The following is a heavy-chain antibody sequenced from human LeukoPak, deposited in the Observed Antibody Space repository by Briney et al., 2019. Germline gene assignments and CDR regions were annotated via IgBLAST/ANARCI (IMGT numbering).Heavy chain of an antibody. CDR3: ARDQVDSSAWYPRAYYMDV. V-gene: IGHV4-59*01. J-gene: IGHJ6*03. CDR1: GGSLSSYS. Sequence: SETLSLTCTLSGGSLSSYSWSWIRQPPRKGLEWIGYIYYSGSTNYNPSLKSRVTISVDTSKNQFSLKLSSVTAADTAVYYCARDQVDSSAWYPRAYYMDVWGKGTTVTVSS. D-gene: IGHD6-19*01. CDR2: IYYSGST.